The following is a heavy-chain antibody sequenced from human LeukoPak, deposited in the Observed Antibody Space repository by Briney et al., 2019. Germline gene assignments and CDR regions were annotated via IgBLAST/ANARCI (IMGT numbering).Heavy chain of an antibody. J-gene: IGHJ4*02. CDR3: ARDLKTSGWYGDFDY. Sequence: PGGSLRLSCAASGFTFSSYAMSWVRQAPGKGLEWVSAISGSGGSTYYADSVTGRFTISRDNSKNTVYLEMNSLRAEDTAVYYCARDLKTSGWYGDFDYWGQGTLVTVSS. D-gene: IGHD6-19*01. CDR2: ISGSGGST. V-gene: IGHV3-23*01. CDR1: GFTFSSYA.